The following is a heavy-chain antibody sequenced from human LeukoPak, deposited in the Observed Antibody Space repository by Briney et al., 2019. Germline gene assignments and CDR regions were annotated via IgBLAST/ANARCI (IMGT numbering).Heavy chain of an antibody. CDR3: ARDSGAYCGGDCYPDDAFDI. J-gene: IGHJ3*02. V-gene: IGHV3-48*03. CDR2: ISSSGSTI. D-gene: IGHD2-21*02. CDR1: GFTFSSYE. Sequence: PGGSLRLSCAASGFTFSSYEMNWVRQAPGKGLEWVSYISSSGSTIYYADSVKGRFTISGDNAKNSLYLQMNSLRAEDTAVYYCARDSGAYCGGDCYPDDAFDIWGQGTMVTVSS.